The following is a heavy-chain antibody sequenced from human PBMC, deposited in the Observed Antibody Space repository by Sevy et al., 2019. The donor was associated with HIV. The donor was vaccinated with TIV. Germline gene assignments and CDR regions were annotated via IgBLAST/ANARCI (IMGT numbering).Heavy chain of an antibody. Sequence: GESLKISCKGSGYSFANNWIGWVRQMPGKGLEWMGIVYPGDSDTTYSPSFQGQVTISVDKSSSTAYLQWNSLKASDTDMYYRPRLPVAAAGLYYFDYWGQGTLVTVSS. CDR2: VYPGDSDT. J-gene: IGHJ4*02. D-gene: IGHD6-13*01. V-gene: IGHV5-51*01. CDR3: PRLPVAAAGLYYFDY. CDR1: GYSFANNW.